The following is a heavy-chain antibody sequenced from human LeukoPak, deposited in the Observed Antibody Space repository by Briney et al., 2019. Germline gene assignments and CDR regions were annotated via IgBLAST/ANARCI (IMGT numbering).Heavy chain of an antibody. CDR3: ARDPHEFSSGWSQFDY. D-gene: IGHD6-19*01. V-gene: IGHV1-18*01. CDR1: GYTFTNYG. CDR2: INTYNGNT. J-gene: IGHJ4*02. Sequence: PAASVTVSCKASGYTFTNYGISWVRQAPGQGLEWMGWINTYNGNTNYAQKLRGRVTITTDTSTSTAYMELRSLRSDDTAVYYCARDPHEFSSGWSQFDYWGQGTLVTVSS.